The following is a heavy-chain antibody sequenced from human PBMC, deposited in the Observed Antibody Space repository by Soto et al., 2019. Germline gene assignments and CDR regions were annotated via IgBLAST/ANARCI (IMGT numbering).Heavy chain of an antibody. CDR2: ISGSGGST. CDR3: AKVIGSSGWAEYYGMDV. Sequence: EVQLLESGGGLVQPGGSLRLSCAASGFTFSSYAMSWARQAPGKGLEWVSAISGSGGSTYYADSVKGRFTISRDNSKNTLYLQMNSLRAEDTAVYYCAKVIGSSGWAEYYGMDVWGQGTTVTVSS. CDR1: GFTFSSYA. D-gene: IGHD6-19*01. V-gene: IGHV3-23*01. J-gene: IGHJ6*02.